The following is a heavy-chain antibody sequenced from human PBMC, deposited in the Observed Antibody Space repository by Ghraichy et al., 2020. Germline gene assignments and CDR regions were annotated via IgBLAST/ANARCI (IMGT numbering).Heavy chain of an antibody. V-gene: IGHV3-21*01. D-gene: IGHD3-16*01. J-gene: IGHJ6*02. CDR1: GFTFSDHY. Sequence: GGSLRLSCAASGFTFSDHYVDWVRQAPGKGLEWVSSISSSSSYIYYADSVKGRFTISRDNAKNSLYLQMNSLRAEDTAVYYCARDWGYYYYYGMDVWGQGTTVTVSS. CDR3: ARDWGYYYYYGMDV. CDR2: ISSSSSYI.